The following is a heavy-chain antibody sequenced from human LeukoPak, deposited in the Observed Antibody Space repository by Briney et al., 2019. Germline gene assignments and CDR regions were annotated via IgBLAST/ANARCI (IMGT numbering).Heavy chain of an antibody. Sequence: TGGSLRLSCAASGFTFSSYAVSWVRQAPGKGLEWVSAISGSGGSTFYAGSVKGRFTISRDNSKNTVYLQMNSLRAEDTAVYYCAREGDSSGYSYSRYWGQGALVTVSS. CDR2: ISGSGGST. CDR3: AREGDSSGYSYSRY. J-gene: IGHJ4*02. CDR1: GFTFSSYA. V-gene: IGHV3-23*01. D-gene: IGHD3-22*01.